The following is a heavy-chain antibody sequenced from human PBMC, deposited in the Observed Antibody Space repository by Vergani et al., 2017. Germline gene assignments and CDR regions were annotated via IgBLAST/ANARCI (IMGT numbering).Heavy chain of an antibody. CDR3: ATGCRYYPDY. V-gene: IGHV3-15*04. CDR2: IESKAEGGTT. CDR1: GFNFTNAW. Sequence: EVQLVESGGGLVKPGGSLGLSCAASGFNFTNAWMSWVRQAPGKGLEWVGRIESKAEGGTTDYATPVKGRLTISRDDTKDTLSLQMNSLKTEDTAIYYCATGCRYYPDYWGQGTLVTVSS. J-gene: IGHJ4*02. D-gene: IGHD1-26*01.